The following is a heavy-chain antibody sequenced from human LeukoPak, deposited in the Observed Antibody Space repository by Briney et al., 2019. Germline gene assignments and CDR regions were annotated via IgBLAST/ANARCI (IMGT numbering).Heavy chain of an antibody. CDR3: AKGGELLAAFDY. CDR1: GFTFRSYA. V-gene: IGHV3-23*01. Sequence: GGSLRLSCAASGFTFRSYAMSGLRQAPGKAREWVSAISGSGGSTYSADPVKGRFPISRDNSKNTLYLQINSLRAEDTAVYYCAKGGELLAAFDYWGQGTLVTVSS. D-gene: IGHD1-26*01. CDR2: ISGSGGST. J-gene: IGHJ4*02.